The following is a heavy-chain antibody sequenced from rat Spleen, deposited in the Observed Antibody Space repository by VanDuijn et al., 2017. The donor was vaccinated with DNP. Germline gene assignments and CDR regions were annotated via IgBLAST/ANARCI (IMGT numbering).Heavy chain of an antibody. J-gene: IGHJ4*01. CDR3: ARHRRRYGYAMDA. CDR1: GFTFSDYN. CDR2: IIYDGSST. D-gene: IGHD1-11*01. Sequence: DVHLVESGGTFVQPGRSLKLSCAASGFTFSDYNMAWVRQAPKKGLEWVATIIYDGSSTYYRVSVKGRFTISRDNAENTVYLQMNSLRSEDTATYYCARHRRRYGYAMDAWGQGTSVTVSS. V-gene: IGHV5S10*01.